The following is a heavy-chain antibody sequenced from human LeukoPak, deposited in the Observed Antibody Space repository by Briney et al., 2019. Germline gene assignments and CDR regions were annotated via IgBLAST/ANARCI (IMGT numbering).Heavy chain of an antibody. CDR1: GGSISSYF. CDR3: AREEALYGMDV. CDR2: IYYSGST. Sequence: SQTLSLTCTVSGGSISSYFWSWIRQPPGKGLELIGYIYYSGSTNYNPSLKSRVTISVDTSKNQFSLKLSSVTAADTAVYYCAREEALYGMDVWGQGTTVTVSS. J-gene: IGHJ6*02. V-gene: IGHV4-59*01.